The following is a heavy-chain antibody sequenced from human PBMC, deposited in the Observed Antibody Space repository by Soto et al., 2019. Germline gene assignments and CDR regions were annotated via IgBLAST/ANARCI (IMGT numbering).Heavy chain of an antibody. CDR2: ISAYNGNT. Sequence: ASVKVSCKASGYTFTSYGISWVRQAPGQGLEWMGWISAYNGNTNYAQKLQGRVTMTTDTSTSTAYMELRSLRSDDTAVYYCARIVTFGGVIVLVNWFDPWGQGTLVTVS. J-gene: IGHJ5*02. CDR3: ARIVTFGGVIVLVNWFDP. V-gene: IGHV1-18*04. CDR1: GYTFTSYG. D-gene: IGHD3-16*02.